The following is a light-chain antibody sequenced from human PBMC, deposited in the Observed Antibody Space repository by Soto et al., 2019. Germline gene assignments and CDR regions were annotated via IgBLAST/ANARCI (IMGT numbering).Light chain of an antibody. CDR2: GAS. CDR1: QSVSSSY. CDR3: HQYGISPPRT. Sequence: EIVLTQSPGTLSLSPGERATLSCSAIQSVSSSYLAWYQQKPGQAPRLLIYGASSRATGIPDRFSGSGSGTDFTLTIGRLEPEDFAVYYCHQYGISPPRTFGQGTKV. J-gene: IGKJ1*01. V-gene: IGKV3-20*01.